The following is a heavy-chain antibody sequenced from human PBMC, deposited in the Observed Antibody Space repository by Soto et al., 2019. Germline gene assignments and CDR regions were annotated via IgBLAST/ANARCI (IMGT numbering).Heavy chain of an antibody. CDR1: GYTFTSYD. CDR3: ARGGYCGGDCYYDDFDI. J-gene: IGHJ3*02. Sequence: ASVKVSCKASGYTFTSYDINWVRQATGQGLEWMGWMNPNSGNTGYAQKFQGRVTMTRNTSISTAYMELSSLRSEDTAVYYCARGGYCGGDCYYDDFDIWGQGTMVTVSS. D-gene: IGHD2-21*01. V-gene: IGHV1-8*01. CDR2: MNPNSGNT.